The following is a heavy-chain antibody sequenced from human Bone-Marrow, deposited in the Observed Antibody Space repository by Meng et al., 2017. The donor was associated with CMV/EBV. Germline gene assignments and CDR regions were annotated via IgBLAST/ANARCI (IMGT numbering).Heavy chain of an antibody. V-gene: IGHV3-23*03. J-gene: IGHJ6*02. D-gene: IGHD5-18*01. Sequence: GGSLRLSCAASGFTFNTYAMTWVRQAPGRGLEWVSVIYSGESSTYYADSVKGRFTVSRDNSKNTLYLQMNRLRAEDTAVYYCARAVGYSYGLLNYYYYYDMDVCGQGTTVTVSS. CDR3: ARAVGYSYGLLNYYYYYDMDV. CDR1: GFTFNTYA. CDR2: IYSGESST.